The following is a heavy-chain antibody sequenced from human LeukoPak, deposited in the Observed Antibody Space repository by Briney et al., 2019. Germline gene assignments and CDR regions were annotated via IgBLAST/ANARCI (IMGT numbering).Heavy chain of an antibody. Sequence: SETLSLTCTVSGGSISSSSYYWGWIRQPPGKGLEWIGSIYYSGSTYYNPSLKSRVTISVDTSKNQFSLKLSSVTAADTAVYYCARGLDHSSSSRAFDYWGQGTLVTVSS. D-gene: IGHD6-6*01. CDR2: IYYSGST. CDR1: GGSISSSSYY. J-gene: IGHJ4*02. V-gene: IGHV4-39*01. CDR3: ARGLDHSSSSRAFDY.